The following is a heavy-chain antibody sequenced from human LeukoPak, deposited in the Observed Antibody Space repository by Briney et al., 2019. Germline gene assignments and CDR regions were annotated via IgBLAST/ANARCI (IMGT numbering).Heavy chain of an antibody. J-gene: IGHJ4*02. V-gene: IGHV4-59*02. CDR1: SDSVSGYY. CDR2: IYYSGST. Sequence: SETLSLTCAVSSDSVSGYYWSWIRQPPGKGLEWIGYIYYSGSTKYNPSLKSRVTISVDTSKNQFSLRVSSVSAADTAMYYCAREKYGGSNDYWGQGTLVSVSS. D-gene: IGHD1-26*01. CDR3: AREKYGGSNDY.